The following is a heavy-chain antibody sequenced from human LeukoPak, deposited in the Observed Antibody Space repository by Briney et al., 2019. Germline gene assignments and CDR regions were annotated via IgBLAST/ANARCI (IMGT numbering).Heavy chain of an antibody. J-gene: IGHJ4*02. D-gene: IGHD6-13*01. CDR1: GFTFSSYS. V-gene: IGHV3-21*01. CDR2: ISSSSSYI. CDR3: ASRGIAAAGPTAATYYFDY. Sequence: PGGSLRLSCAASGFTFSSYSMNWVRQAPGKGLEWVSSISSSSSYIYYADSVKGRFTISRDNAKNSLYLQMNSLRAEDTAVYYCASRGIAAAGPTAATYYFDYWGQGTLVTVSS.